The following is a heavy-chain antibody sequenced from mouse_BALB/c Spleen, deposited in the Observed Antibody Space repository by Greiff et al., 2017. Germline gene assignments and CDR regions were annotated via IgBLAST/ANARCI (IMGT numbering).Heavy chain of an antibody. D-gene: IGHD2-2*01. Sequence: EVQGVESGGGLVQPGGSRKLSCAASGFTFSSFGMHWVRQAPEKGLEWVAYISSGSSTIYYADTVKGRFTISRDNPKNTLFLQMTSLRSEDTAMYYCARSVYGYDKNYFGYWGQGTTLTVAS. CDR1: GFTFSSFG. CDR3: ARSVYGYDKNYFGY. V-gene: IGHV5-17*02. CDR2: ISSGSSTI. J-gene: IGHJ2*01.